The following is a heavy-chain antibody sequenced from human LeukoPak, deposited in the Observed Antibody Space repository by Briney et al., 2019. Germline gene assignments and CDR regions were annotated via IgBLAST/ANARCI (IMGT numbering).Heavy chain of an antibody. J-gene: IGHJ4*02. CDR1: GGSISSTNW. CDR2: VHLSGRT. CDR3: AREGGPYRPLDY. Sequence: SGTLSLACGVSGGSISSTNWWTWVRQPPGEGLEWIGEVHLSGRTNYNPSLESRVTMSVDMSENHISLKLTSVTAADTAVYYCAREGGPYRPLDYSGQGTLVTVSS. V-gene: IGHV4-4*02.